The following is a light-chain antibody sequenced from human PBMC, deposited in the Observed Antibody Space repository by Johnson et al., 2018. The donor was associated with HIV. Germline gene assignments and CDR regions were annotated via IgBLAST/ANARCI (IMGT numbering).Light chain of an antibody. CDR2: DSN. V-gene: IGLV1-51*01. CDR1: SSNIGNNY. CDR3: GTWDSSLSAHF. J-gene: IGLJ1*01. Sequence: QSVLTQPPSVSAAPGQKVTISCSGSSSNIGNNYVSWYQQLPGTAPKLLIYDSNKRPSGIPDRFSGSKSGTSATLGITGLQTGDEADYYCGTWDSSLSAHFFGTGTKVTVL.